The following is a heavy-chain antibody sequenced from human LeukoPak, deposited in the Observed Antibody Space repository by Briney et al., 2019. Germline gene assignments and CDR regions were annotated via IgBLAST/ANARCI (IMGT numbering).Heavy chain of an antibody. CDR1: GGSISSGGYY. J-gene: IGHJ6*02. V-gene: IGHV4-31*03. D-gene: IGHD3-3*01. CDR2: IYYSGST. Sequence: PSQTLSLTCTVSGGSISSGGYYWSWIRQHPGKGLEWIGYIYYSGSTYYNPSLKSRVTISVDTSKNQFSLKLSSVTAADTAVYYCARSNYGFWSGYSYYYGMDVWGQGTTVTVSS. CDR3: ARSNYGFWSGYSYYYGMDV.